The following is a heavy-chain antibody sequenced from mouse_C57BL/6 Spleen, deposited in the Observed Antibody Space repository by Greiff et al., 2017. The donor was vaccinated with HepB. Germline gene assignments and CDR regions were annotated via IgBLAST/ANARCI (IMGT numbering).Heavy chain of an antibody. D-gene: IGHD1-1*01. CDR1: GYAFSSYW. CDR3: ARRAHYYGSSYDWYFDV. CDR2: IYPGDGDT. V-gene: IGHV1-80*01. Sequence: VQLQQSGAELVKPGASVKISCKASGYAFSSYWMNWVKQRPGKGLEWIGQIYPGDGDTNYNGKFKGKATLTADKSSSTAYMQLSSLTSEDSAVCFCARRAHYYGSSYDWYFDVWGTGTTVSVSS. J-gene: IGHJ1*03.